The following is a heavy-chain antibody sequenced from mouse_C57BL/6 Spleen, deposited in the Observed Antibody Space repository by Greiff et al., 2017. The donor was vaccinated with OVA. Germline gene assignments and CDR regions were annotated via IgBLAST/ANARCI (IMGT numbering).Heavy chain of an antibody. Sequence: QVQLQQPGTELVKPGASVKLSCKASGYTFTSYWMHWVKQRPGQGLEWIGNINPSNGGTNYTEKFKSKATLTVAKSSRTAYMQLSSLTSEDSAVYDCARGLNTVVAHWDFDVWGTGTTVTVSS. CDR1: GYTFTSYW. D-gene: IGHD1-1*01. V-gene: IGHV1-53*01. CDR2: INPSNGGT. CDR3: ARGLNTVVAHWDFDV. J-gene: IGHJ1*03.